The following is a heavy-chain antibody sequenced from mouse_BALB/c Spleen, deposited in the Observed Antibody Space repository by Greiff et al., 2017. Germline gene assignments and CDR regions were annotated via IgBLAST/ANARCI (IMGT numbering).Heavy chain of an antibody. D-gene: IGHD2-1*01. CDR2: IAPGSGST. V-gene: IGHV1S41*01. CDR3: ARGDGNYFTWFAY. J-gene: IGHJ3*01. Sequence: DLVKPGASVKLSCKASGYTFTSYWINWIKQRPGQGLEWIGRIAPGSGSTYYNEMFKGKATLTVDTSSSTAYIQLSSLSSEDSAVYVCARGDGNYFTWFAYWGQGTPVTVSA. CDR1: GYTFTSYW.